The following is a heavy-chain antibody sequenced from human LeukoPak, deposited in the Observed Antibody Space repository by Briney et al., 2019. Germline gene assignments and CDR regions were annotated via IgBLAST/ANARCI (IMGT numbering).Heavy chain of an antibody. V-gene: IGHV4-59*08. Sequence: SETLSHTCTVSGGSISSYYWSWIRQPPGKGLEWIGYIYYSGSTNYNPSLKSRVTISVDTSKNQFSLKLSSVTAADTAVYYCARHSPYYDILTGYYSYYFDYWGQGTLVTLSS. CDR1: GGSISSYY. CDR3: ARHSPYYDILTGYYSYYFDY. D-gene: IGHD3-9*01. J-gene: IGHJ4*02. CDR2: IYYSGST.